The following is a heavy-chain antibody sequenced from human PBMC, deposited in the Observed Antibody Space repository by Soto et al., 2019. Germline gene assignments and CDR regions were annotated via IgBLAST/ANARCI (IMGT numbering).Heavy chain of an antibody. J-gene: IGHJ4*02. CDR1: GFTFTSSA. V-gene: IGHV1-58*01. Sequence: SVKVSCKASGFTFTSSALEWVRQARGPRLEWIGWIVVGSGNTNYAQKFQERVTITRDMSTSTAYMELSSLRSEDTAVYYCAAEVAAAGTLADYWGQGTLVTVSS. CDR2: IVVGSGNT. D-gene: IGHD6-13*01. CDR3: AAEVAAAGTLADY.